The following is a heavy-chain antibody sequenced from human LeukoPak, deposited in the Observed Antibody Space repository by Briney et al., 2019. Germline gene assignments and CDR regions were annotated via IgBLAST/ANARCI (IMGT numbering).Heavy chain of an antibody. CDR1: GGTFNSYA. CDR3: ARSNRYLDP. CDR2: INPSSAST. D-gene: IGHD3-16*02. V-gene: IGHV1-46*02. J-gene: IGHJ5*02. Sequence: GASVKVSCKASGGTFNSYAISWVRQAPGQGLEWMGTINPSSASTTYAQKFQGRVTMTRDTSTSTVYMELSSLRSEDTAVYYCARSNRYLDPWGQGTLVTVSS.